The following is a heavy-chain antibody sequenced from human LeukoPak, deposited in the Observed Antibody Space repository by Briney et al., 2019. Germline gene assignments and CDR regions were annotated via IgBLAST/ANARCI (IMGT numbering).Heavy chain of an antibody. CDR1: GGLISISTYY. CDR3: ARGTYYYYDSNNYLCWFDP. D-gene: IGHD3-22*01. Sequence: SETLSLTCTVSGGLISISTYYWGWIRQPPGKGLEWIGSIYYSGTTHYNPSLKSRVTIAVDTSKNQFSLKLSSVTAADTVVYYCARGTYYYYDSNNYLCWFDPWGQGTLVTVSS. J-gene: IGHJ5*02. V-gene: IGHV4-39*07. CDR2: IYYSGTT.